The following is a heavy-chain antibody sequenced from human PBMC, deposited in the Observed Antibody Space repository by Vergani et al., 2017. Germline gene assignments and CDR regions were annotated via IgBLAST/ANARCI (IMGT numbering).Heavy chain of an antibody. V-gene: IGHV4-34*01. CDR2: INHSGST. J-gene: IGHJ4*02. CDR1: GGSFSGYY. D-gene: IGHD5-24*01. CDR3: ARGKRDGFDY. Sequence: QVQLQQWGAGLLKPSETLSLTCAVYGGSFSGYYWSWIRQPPGKGLEGIGEINHSGSTNYNPSLKSRVTISVDTSKNQFSLKLSSVTAADTAVYYCARGKRDGFDYWGQGTLVTVSS.